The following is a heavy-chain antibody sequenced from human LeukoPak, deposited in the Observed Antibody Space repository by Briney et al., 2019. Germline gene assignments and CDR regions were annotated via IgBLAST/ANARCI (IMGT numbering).Heavy chain of an antibody. Sequence: ASVKVSCKASGYTFTSYYMHWVRQAPGQGLEWMGIINPSSGRTSYPQKFQGRVTMTRDTSTSTVYMELSSLRSEDTAVYYCARVVGCSGGSCYRFDHWGQGTLVTVSS. J-gene: IGHJ4*02. CDR1: GYTFTSYY. CDR2: INPSSGRT. CDR3: ARVVGCSGGSCYRFDH. V-gene: IGHV1-46*01. D-gene: IGHD2-15*01.